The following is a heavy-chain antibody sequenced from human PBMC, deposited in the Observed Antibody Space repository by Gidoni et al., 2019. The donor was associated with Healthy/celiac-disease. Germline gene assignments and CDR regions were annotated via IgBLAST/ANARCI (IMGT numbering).Heavy chain of an antibody. Sequence: QVQLQPWGAGLLKPSETLSRTCSVYGGSFSGYYWSWLRQPPGKGLEWIGELNHSGSTNYNPTLESRVTISVDTSKNQFSLKLSSVTAADTAVYYCARSSSGWPGWRTPFDYWGQGTLVTVSS. J-gene: IGHJ4*02. V-gene: IGHV4-34*01. CDR1: GGSFSGYY. CDR3: ARSSSGWPGWRTPFDY. CDR2: LNHSGST. D-gene: IGHD6-19*01.